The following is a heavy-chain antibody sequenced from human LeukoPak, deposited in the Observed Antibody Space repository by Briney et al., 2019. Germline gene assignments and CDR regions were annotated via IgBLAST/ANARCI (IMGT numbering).Heavy chain of an antibody. CDR3: VKDSSFWTFDY. CDR2: AKNKADSYTI. J-gene: IGHJ4*02. CDR1: GFTFSDHY. Sequence: PAGSLRLSCAASGFTFSDHYMDWVRQAPGKGLQWVGRAKNKADSYTIEYAASVRGRFTISRDDSKNSLYLQMNSLKTEDTAVYYCVKDSSFWTFDYWGQGTLVTVSS. V-gene: IGHV3-72*01. D-gene: IGHD6-6*01.